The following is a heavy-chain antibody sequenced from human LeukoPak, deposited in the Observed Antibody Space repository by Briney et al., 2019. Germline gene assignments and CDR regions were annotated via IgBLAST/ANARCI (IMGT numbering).Heavy chain of an antibody. V-gene: IGHV1-2*02. Sequence: ASVKVSCKASGYTFTGYYMQSVRPAPGQGLEWMGWINPNSGGTNYAQKFQGRVTMTRDTSISTAYMELSRLRSDDTAVYYCARIYGLYQLSFGYWGQGTLVTVSS. J-gene: IGHJ4*02. D-gene: IGHD2-2*01. CDR2: INPNSGGT. CDR1: GYTFTGYY. CDR3: ARIYGLYQLSFGY.